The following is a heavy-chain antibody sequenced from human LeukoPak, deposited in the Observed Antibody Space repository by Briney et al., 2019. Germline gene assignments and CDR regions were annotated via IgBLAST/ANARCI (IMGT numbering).Heavy chain of an antibody. Sequence: GASVKVSCEASGCTFSSYAISWVRQAPGQGLEWMGGIIPIFGTANYAQKFQGRVTITADESTSTAYMELSSLRSEDTAVYYCARQDSSGYLEYFQHWGQGTLVTVSS. CDR1: GCTFSSYA. J-gene: IGHJ1*01. V-gene: IGHV1-69*01. CDR2: IIPIFGTA. CDR3: ARQDSSGYLEYFQH. D-gene: IGHD3-22*01.